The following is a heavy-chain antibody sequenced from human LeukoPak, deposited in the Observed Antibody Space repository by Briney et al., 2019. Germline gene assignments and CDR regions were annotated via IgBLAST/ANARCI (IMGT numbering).Heavy chain of an antibody. D-gene: IGHD6-19*01. V-gene: IGHV3-20*04. Sequence: GGSLRLSCAASGFTFDDYGMSWARQAPGKGLEWVSCINWNGCSTGYADSVKGRFTISRDNAKNSLYMQMNSLRAEDTALYYCARYSSGWYFHYYYYMDVWGKGTTVTVSS. CDR1: GFTFDDYG. CDR3: ARYSSGWYFHYYYYMDV. CDR2: INWNGCST. J-gene: IGHJ6*03.